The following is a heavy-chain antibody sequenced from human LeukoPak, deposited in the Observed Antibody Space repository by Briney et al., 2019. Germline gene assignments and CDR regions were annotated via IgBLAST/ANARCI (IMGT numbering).Heavy chain of an antibody. CDR2: TRRDGSET. CDR1: GFTFSSYG. Sequence: GGSLRLSCAASGFTFSSYGMHWVRQAPGKGLEWVANTRRDGSETHYVDSVMGRFTISRDNAKNTLYLQMNSLRAEDTAVYYCASMRWLQSSVDYWGQGTLVTVSS. V-gene: IGHV3-7*01. D-gene: IGHD5-24*01. CDR3: ASMRWLQSSVDY. J-gene: IGHJ4*02.